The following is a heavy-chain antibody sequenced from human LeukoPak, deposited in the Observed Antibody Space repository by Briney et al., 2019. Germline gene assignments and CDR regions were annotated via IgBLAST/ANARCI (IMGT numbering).Heavy chain of an antibody. V-gene: IGHV3-21*01. CDR3: AREGGLEPND. J-gene: IGHJ4*02. CDR1: GFTFSSYS. D-gene: IGHD2-8*01. Sequence: GGSLRLSCAASGFTFSSYSMNWVRQAPGKGLEWVSSISSSSSYIYYADSVKGRFTITRDNAKNSLYLQMNSLRAEDTAVYYCAREGGLEPNDWGQGTLVTVSS. CDR2: ISSSSSYI.